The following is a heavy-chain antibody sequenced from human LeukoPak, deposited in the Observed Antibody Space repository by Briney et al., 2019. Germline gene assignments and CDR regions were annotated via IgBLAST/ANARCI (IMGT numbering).Heavy chain of an antibody. CDR3: ATRGAVAGDNAFDY. J-gene: IGHJ4*01. D-gene: IGHD6-19*01. V-gene: IGHV3-66*01. CDR2: IYSGDNT. Sequence: GGSLRLSCAASGFTVSSNYMSWVRQAPGKGLEWVSVIYSGDNTYYADSMKGRFTISRDISKNTLYLQMNSLRAEDTAVYYCATRGAVAGDNAFDYWGQEPWSPSPQ. CDR1: GFTVSSNY.